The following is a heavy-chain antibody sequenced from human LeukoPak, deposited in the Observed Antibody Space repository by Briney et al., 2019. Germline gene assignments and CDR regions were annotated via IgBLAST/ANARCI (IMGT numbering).Heavy chain of an antibody. V-gene: IGHV3-33*01. J-gene: IGHJ4*02. D-gene: IGHD3-9*01. Sequence: GRSLRLSCAASGFTFGSYGMHWVRQALGKGLEWVTVIWYDGSNKYYADSVKGRFTISRDNSKDTLYLQMNSLRAEDTAVYYCARARHGILTGYYLDYWGQGTLVTVSS. CDR2: IWYDGSNK. CDR1: GFTFGSYG. CDR3: ARARHGILTGYYLDY.